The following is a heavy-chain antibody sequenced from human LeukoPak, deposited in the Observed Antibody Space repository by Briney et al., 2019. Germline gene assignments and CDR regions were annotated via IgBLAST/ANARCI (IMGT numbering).Heavy chain of an antibody. Sequence: GGSLRLSCAASGFTFSSYSMNWVRQAPGKGLEWVSSISSSSSYIYYADSVKGRFTISRDNAKNSLYLQMNSLRAEDTAVYYCARGLPWYSENSSGCHGDYRGQGTLVTVSS. CDR1: GFTFSSYS. CDR3: ARGLPWYSENSSGCHGDY. CDR2: ISSSSSYI. D-gene: IGHD6-19*01. J-gene: IGHJ4*02. V-gene: IGHV3-21*01.